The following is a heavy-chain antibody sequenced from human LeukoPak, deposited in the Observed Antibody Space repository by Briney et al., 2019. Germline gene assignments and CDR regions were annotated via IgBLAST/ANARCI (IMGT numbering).Heavy chain of an antibody. D-gene: IGHD3-22*01. V-gene: IGHV4-30-2*01. CDR2: IYHSGST. J-gene: IGHJ4*02. CDR1: GGSISSGGYS. Sequence: PSQTLSLTCAVSGGSISSGGYSWSWIRQPPGKGLEWIGYIYHSGSTYYNPSLKSRVTISVDTSKNQFSLKLSSVTAADTAVYYCARGQGGSSHYYDRGTYYFDYWGQGTLVTVSS. CDR3: ARGQGGSSHYYDRGTYYFDY.